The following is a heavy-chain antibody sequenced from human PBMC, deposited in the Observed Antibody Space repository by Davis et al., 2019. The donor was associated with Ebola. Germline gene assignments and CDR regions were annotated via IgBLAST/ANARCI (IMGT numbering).Heavy chain of an antibody. CDR3: TGRDATAAGTADY. J-gene: IGHJ4*02. V-gene: IGHV3-73*01. CDR2: IRSKANSYAT. D-gene: IGHD6-13*01. CDR1: GFTFSGSA. Sequence: GGSLRLSCAASGFTFSGSAMHWVRQASGKGLEWVGRIRSKANSYATAYAASVKGRFTISRDDSKNTAYLQMNSLKTEDTAVYYCTGRDATAAGTADYWGQGTLVTVSS.